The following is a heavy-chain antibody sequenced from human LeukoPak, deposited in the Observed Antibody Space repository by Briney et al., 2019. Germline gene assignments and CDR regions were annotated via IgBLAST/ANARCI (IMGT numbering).Heavy chain of an antibody. CDR3: ARSGWRWLQLKDY. CDR1: GYTFTDFY. V-gene: IGHV1-2*02. CDR2: INPSSGGT. Sequence: GASVKVSCKASGYTFTDFYMLWVRQAPGQGLEWMGWINPSSGGTDYAQKFQGRVTMTRDTSISTAYMELSRLRSDDTAVYYCARSGWRWLQLKDYWGQGTLVTVSS. D-gene: IGHD5-24*01. J-gene: IGHJ4*02.